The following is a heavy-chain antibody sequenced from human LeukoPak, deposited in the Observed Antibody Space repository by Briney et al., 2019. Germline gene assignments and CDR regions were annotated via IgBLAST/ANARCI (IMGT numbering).Heavy chain of an antibody. CDR1: GYTFTSYD. Sequence: GASVKVSCKASGYTFTSYDINWVRQATGQGLEWMGWMNPNSGNTGYAQKFQGWVTMTRDTSISTAYMDLNRLRSDDTAVYYCARGLAGSYYYYGMDVWGQGTTVTVSS. D-gene: IGHD3-10*01. CDR2: MNPNSGNT. J-gene: IGHJ6*02. V-gene: IGHV1-8*01. CDR3: ARGLAGSYYYYGMDV.